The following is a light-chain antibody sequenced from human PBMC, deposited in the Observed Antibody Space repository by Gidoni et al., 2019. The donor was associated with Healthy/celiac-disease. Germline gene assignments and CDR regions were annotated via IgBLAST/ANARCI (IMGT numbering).Light chain of an antibody. Sequence: QSVLTQPPSLSRAPRQMVTISCTGSSSNIGAGYDVHWYQQLPGTAPKLLIYGNSNRPSGVPDRFSGSKSGTSASLAITGLQAEDEADYYCQSYDSSLRTVFGGGTKLTVL. CDR1: SSNIGAGYD. CDR2: GNS. J-gene: IGLJ2*01. CDR3: QSYDSSLRTV. V-gene: IGLV1-40*01.